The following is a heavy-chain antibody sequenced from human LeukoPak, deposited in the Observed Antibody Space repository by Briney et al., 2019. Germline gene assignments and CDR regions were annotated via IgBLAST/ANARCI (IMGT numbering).Heavy chain of an antibody. V-gene: IGHV3-74*01. CDR3: ARSPNCGGDCS. CDR2: IDSDGTRT. Sequence: GGSLRLSCAASGFAFSTYWMHWVRQAPGKGLVWVSRIDSDGTRTTYADSGKGRFTISRDNAKNTLYLQMNSLRAEDTAVYYCARSPNCGGDCSWGQGTLVTVSS. D-gene: IGHD2-21*02. CDR1: GFAFSTYW. J-gene: IGHJ5*02.